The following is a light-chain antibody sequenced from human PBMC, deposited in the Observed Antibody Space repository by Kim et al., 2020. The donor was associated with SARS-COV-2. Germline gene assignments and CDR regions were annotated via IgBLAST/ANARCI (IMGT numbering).Light chain of an antibody. V-gene: IGLV2-14*03. CDR3: SSDTSISTLL. J-gene: IGLJ3*02. CDR2: DVT. Sequence: QSVLTQPASVSGSPGQSITISCTGISSDVGGYNYVSWYQQHPGKAPKLMIYDVTKRPSGVSDRFSGSMSGNTASLTISGLQSEDEADYYCSSDTSISTLLFGGGTKVTVL. CDR1: SSDVGGYNY.